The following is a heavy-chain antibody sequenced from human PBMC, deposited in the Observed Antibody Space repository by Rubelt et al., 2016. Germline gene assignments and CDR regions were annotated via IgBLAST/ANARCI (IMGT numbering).Heavy chain of an antibody. CDR1: GFTFSSYG. CDR3: ASGNSHAFDI. CDR2: ISGSGGRT. J-gene: IGHJ3*02. D-gene: IGHD1-14*01. V-gene: IGHV3-23*04. Sequence: VQLVESGGGVVQPGRSLRLSCAASGFTFSSYGMRWVRQAPGKGLEWVSAISGSGGRTYHADSVKGGFTISRDKSKNTLYLQMNSLRAEDTAGYYCASGNSHAFDIWGQGTVLTVSS.